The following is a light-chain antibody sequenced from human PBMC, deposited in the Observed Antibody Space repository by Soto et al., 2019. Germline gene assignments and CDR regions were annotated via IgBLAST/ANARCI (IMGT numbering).Light chain of an antibody. CDR2: DAS. CDR3: QQRSNWPIT. J-gene: IGKJ5*01. CDR1: QSVSSY. Sequence: EIVLTQSPATLSLSPRERATLSCRASQSVSSYLAWYQQKPGQAPRLLIYDASNRATGIPARFRGGGSGTDFTLTISSLGPEDFAVYYCQQRSNWPITFGQGTRLEIK. V-gene: IGKV3-11*01.